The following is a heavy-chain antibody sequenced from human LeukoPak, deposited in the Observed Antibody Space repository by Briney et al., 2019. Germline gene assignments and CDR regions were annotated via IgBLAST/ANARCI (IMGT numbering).Heavy chain of an antibody. J-gene: IGHJ6*02. CDR1: GGTFSSYA. Sequence: GASVKVSCKASGGTFSSYAISWVRQAPGQGLEWMGGIIPIFGTANYAQKFQGRVTITADESTSTAYVELSSLRSEDTAVYYCARGSYHDSSGYYYVGYYYYGMDVWGQGTTVTVSS. D-gene: IGHD3-22*01. CDR3: ARGSYHDSSGYYYVGYYYYGMDV. V-gene: IGHV1-69*13. CDR2: IIPIFGTA.